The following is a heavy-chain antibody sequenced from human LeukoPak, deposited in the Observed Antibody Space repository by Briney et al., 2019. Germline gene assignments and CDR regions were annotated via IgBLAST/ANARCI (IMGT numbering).Heavy chain of an antibody. CDR1: GCTFTGYY. V-gene: IGHV1-2*02. CDR3: ARDFAGLDIAAAGTNDY. J-gene: IGHJ4*02. CDR2: INPNSGGT. Sequence: ASVKVSCKASGCTFTGYYMHWVRQAPGQGLEWMGWINPNSGGTNYAQKFQGRVTMTRDTSISTAYMELSRLRSDDTAVYYCARDFAGLDIAAAGTNDYWGQGTLVTVSS. D-gene: IGHD6-13*01.